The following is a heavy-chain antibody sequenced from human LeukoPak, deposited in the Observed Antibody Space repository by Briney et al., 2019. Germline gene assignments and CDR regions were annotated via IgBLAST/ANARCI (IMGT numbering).Heavy chain of an antibody. D-gene: IGHD3-10*01. CDR1: GFTFSNYG. J-gene: IGHJ5*02. CDR2: ISSSSSII. Sequence: HPGRSLRLSCAASGFTFSNYGLHWVRQAPGKGLEWVSYISSSSSIIYYAVSVKGRFTISRDNAKNSLYLQMSSLRDEDTAVYYCARDSGHTGSDDHWGQGTLVTVSS. CDR3: ARDSGHTGSDDH. V-gene: IGHV3-48*02.